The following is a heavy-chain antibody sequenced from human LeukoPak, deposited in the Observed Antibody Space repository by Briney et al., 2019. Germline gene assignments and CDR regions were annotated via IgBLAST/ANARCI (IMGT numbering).Heavy chain of an antibody. V-gene: IGHV1-69*04. D-gene: IGHD1-14*01. CDR1: GGTFSRYT. Sequence: VASVKVSCKASGGTFSRYTISWVRQAPGQGLEWIGRIIPILGIANYAQKFQGRVTITADKSTSTAYMELSSLRSEDTAVYYCARDVAEDAYDIWGQGTMVTVSS. CDR2: IIPILGIA. J-gene: IGHJ3*02. CDR3: ARDVAEDAYDI.